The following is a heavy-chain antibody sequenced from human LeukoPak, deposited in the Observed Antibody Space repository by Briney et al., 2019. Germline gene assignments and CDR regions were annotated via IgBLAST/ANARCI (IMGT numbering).Heavy chain of an antibody. CDR3: ATPSTWYSSSWYTLDY. J-gene: IGHJ4*02. D-gene: IGHD6-13*01. V-gene: IGHV3-23*01. CDR2: ISGSGGST. CDR1: GFTFSRYD. Sequence: GGSLRLSCAASGFTFSRYDMSWVRQAPGKGLEWVSAISGSGGSTYYADSVKGRFTISRDNSKNTLYLQMNSLRAEDTAVYYCATPSTWYSSSWYTLDYWGQGTLVTVSS.